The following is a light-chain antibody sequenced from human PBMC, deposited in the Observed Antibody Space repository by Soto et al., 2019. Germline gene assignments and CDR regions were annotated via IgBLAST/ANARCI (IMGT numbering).Light chain of an antibody. Sequence: QSALTQPASVSGSPGQSITISCTGTSSDVGGYNYVSWYQQHPGKAPKLMIYDVRSRPSGVSNRFSGSRSGNTASLTISGPQAEDEADYYCSSDTSSSTLVFGTGTKLTV. CDR3: SSDTSSSTLV. V-gene: IGLV2-14*01. CDR2: DVR. J-gene: IGLJ1*01. CDR1: SSDVGGYNY.